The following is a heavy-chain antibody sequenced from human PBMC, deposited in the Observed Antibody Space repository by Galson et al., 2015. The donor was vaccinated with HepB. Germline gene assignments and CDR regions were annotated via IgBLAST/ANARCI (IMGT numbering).Heavy chain of an antibody. CDR1: GDSVSSITAA. CDR3: ARSRGATRIVGVPSGMNRWLDP. J-gene: IGHJ5*02. V-gene: IGHV6-1*01. Sequence: CAISGDSVSSITAAWNWIRQSPSRGLEWLGRTYYRSKWYFDYALSVKSRITINPDTSKNHFSLHLNSVTPEDTAVYYCARSRGATRIVGVPSGMNRWLDPWGQGTLVTVSS. CDR2: TYYRSKWYF. D-gene: IGHD1-26*01.